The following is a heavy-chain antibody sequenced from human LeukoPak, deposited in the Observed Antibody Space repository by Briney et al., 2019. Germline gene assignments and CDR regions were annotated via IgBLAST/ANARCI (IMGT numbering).Heavy chain of an antibody. Sequence: GGSLRPSCTASGFTFGDYAMSWVRQAPGKGLEWVGFIKSKAYGGTTDYAASVKGRFTISRDDSQSIAYLQMNSLKTEDTAVYYCSRGAAAPGYFQHWGQGTLVTVSS. CDR2: IKSKAYGGTT. CDR3: SRGAAAPGYFQH. D-gene: IGHD6-13*01. V-gene: IGHV3-49*04. J-gene: IGHJ1*01. CDR1: GFTFGDYA.